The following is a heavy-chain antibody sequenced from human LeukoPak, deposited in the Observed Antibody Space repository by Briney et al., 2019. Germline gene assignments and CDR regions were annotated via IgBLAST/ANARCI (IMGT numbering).Heavy chain of an antibody. CDR3: TRENWYIDY. J-gene: IGHJ4*02. V-gene: IGHV3-23*01. CDR1: GFTFSSYA. CDR2: ISGSDSST. Sequence: GGSLRLSCAASGFTFSSYAMSWVRQAPGKGLEWVSTISGSDSSTHYADSVKGRFTISRDNSKNSLYLQMNSLRAEDAAVYYCTRENWYIDYWGQGNLVTVSS.